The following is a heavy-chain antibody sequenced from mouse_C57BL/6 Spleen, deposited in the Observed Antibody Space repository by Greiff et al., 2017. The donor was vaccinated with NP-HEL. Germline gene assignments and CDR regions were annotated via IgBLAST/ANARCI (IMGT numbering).Heavy chain of an antibody. CDR3: ARPYGQGYFDV. V-gene: IGHV5-17*01. D-gene: IGHD1-2*01. CDR1: GFTFSDYG. CDR2: ISSGSSTI. Sequence: EVHLVESGGGLVKPGGSLKLSCAASGFTFSDYGMHWVRQAPEKGLEWVAYISSGSSTIYYADTVKGRFTISRDNAKNTLFLQMTSLRSEDTAMYYCARPYGQGYFDVWGTGTTVTVSS. J-gene: IGHJ1*03.